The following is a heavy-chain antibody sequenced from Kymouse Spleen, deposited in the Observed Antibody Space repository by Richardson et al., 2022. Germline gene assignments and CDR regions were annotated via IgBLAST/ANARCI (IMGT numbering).Heavy chain of an antibody. V-gene: IGHV4-34*01. D-gene: IGHD6-6*01. J-gene: IGHJ5*02. CDR2: INHSGST. CDR3: ASSIAARNWFDP. Sequence: QVQLQQWGAGLLKPSETLSLTCAVYGGSFSGYYWSWIRQPPGKGLEWIGEINHSGSTNYNPSLKSRVTISVDTSKNQFSLKLSSVTAADTAVYYCASSIAARNWFDPWGQGTLVTVSS. CDR1: GGSFSGYY.